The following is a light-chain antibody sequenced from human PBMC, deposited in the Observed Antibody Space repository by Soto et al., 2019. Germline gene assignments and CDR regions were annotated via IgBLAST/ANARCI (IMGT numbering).Light chain of an antibody. CDR1: SSNIGSNY. CDR3: AAWDDSLSGVV. V-gene: IGLV1-47*01. Sequence: QSVLTQPPSASGTPGQRVTGFCSGSSSNIGSNYVYWYQQLPGTAPKLLIYRNNQRPSGVPDRFSGSKSGTSASLAISGLRSEDEADYYCAAWDDSLSGVVFGGGTKLTVL. CDR2: RNN. J-gene: IGLJ2*01.